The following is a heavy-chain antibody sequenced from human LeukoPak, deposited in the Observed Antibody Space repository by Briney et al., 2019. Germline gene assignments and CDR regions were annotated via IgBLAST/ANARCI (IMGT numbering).Heavy chain of an antibody. CDR1: GFIFNHYA. CDR2: IWSDGTNK. Sequence: GGSLRLSCAATGFIFNHYALHWVHQAPGKGLEWVAVIWSDGTNKYYAASVKGRFTISRDDSDKTVYLQMNTLRPEDTGVYYCARDAQRGFDYSNSLQYWGQGTPVTVS. CDR3: ARDAQRGFDYSNSLQY. D-gene: IGHD4-11*01. V-gene: IGHV3-33*01. J-gene: IGHJ4*02.